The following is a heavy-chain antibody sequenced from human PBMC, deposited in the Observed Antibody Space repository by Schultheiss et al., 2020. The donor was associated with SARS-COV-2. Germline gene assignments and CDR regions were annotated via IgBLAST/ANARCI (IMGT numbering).Heavy chain of an antibody. V-gene: IGHV4-34*01. CDR1: GGSFSGYY. CDR3: ARGVGGAGQFDP. D-gene: IGHD1-26*01. Sequence: SETLSLTCAVYGGSFSGYYWSWIRQPPGKGLEWIGEINHSGSTNYNPSLKSRVTISVDTSKNQFSLKLSSVTAADTAVYYCARGVGGAGQFDPWGQGTLVTVSS. J-gene: IGHJ5*02. CDR2: INHSGST.